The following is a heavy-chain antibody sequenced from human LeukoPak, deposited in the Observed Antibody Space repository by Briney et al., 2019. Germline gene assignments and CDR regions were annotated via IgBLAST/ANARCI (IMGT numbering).Heavy chain of an antibody. CDR3: AATAVTIRVGPDY. CDR2: ITASGGST. D-gene: IGHD4-17*01. V-gene: IGHV3-23*01. CDR1: GFTVSSNY. J-gene: IGHJ4*02. Sequence: PGGSLRLSCAASGFTVSSNYMSWVRQAPGKGLEWVSTITASGGSTYYAEFVKGRFTISRDNSKNTMYVQMNSLRGDDTAVYYCAATAVTIRVGPDYWGQGTLVTVSS.